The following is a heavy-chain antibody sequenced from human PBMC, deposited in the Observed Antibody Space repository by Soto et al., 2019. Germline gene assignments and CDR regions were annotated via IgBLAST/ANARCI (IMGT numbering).Heavy chain of an antibody. V-gene: IGHV1-2*04. Sequence: QVQLVQSGAEVKKPGASVKVSCKASGYTFTGYYMHWVRQAPGQGLEWMGWINPNRGGTNYAQKFQGWVTMTRDTSISTAYMELSRLRSDDTAVYYCARAVYCSGGRCDNFDYWGQGTLVTVSS. CDR3: ARAVYCSGGRCDNFDY. CDR2: INPNRGGT. D-gene: IGHD2-15*01. CDR1: GYTFTGYY. J-gene: IGHJ4*02.